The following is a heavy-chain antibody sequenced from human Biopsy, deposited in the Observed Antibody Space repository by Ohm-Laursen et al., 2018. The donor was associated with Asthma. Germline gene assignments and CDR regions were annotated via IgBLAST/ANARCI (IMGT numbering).Heavy chain of an antibody. D-gene: IGHD1-26*01. J-gene: IGHJ4*02. V-gene: IGHV2-5*02. CDR3: VHTLVGLKAFDF. CDR1: GFSLSTSGGG. Sequence: PTQTLTLTCTVSGFSLSTSGGGVGWIRQPPGKALEWLGNIYWDDDKRYSPSLQSRLTITRDTPKDQVVLTMTNMGPVDTGTYYCVHTLVGLKAFDFWGQGTLVTVSP. CDR2: IYWDDDK.